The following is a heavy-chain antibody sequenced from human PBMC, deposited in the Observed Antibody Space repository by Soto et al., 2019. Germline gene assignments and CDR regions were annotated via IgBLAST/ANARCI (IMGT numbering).Heavy chain of an antibody. CDR1: GFTFSSYW. CDR2: INSDGSST. Sequence: PGGSLRLSCAASGFTFSSYWMHWVRQAPGKGLLWVSRINSDGSSTNYADFVKGRFTISRDNAKNTLYLQMNSLRVEDTAVYYCSRVGGSTWHWGQGTLVTVYS. CDR3: SRVGGSTWH. J-gene: IGHJ4*02. D-gene: IGHD1-26*01. V-gene: IGHV3-74*01.